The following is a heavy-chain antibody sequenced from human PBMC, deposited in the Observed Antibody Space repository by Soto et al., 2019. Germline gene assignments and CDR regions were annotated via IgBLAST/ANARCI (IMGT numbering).Heavy chain of an antibody. V-gene: IGHV1-18*01. CDR2: ISGYNGNT. Sequence: QVQVVQSGDEVKKPGASVKVSCKASGYTFTNYGFSWVRQAPGQGLEWMGGISGYNGNTKYAEKFQGRVTMITDTSTSTAHMELRSLRSDDTAVYYCAREGQAPYYYYGMDVWGQGTAVTVSS. CDR1: GYTFTNYG. CDR3: AREGQAPYYYYGMDV. J-gene: IGHJ6*02.